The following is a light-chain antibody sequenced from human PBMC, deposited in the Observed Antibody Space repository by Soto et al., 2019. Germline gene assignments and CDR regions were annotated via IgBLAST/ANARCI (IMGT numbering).Light chain of an antibody. CDR2: WAA. CDR1: QSVFYTSNNKNY. Sequence: DIVMTQSPDSLAVSLGEGATINCRSSQSVFYTSNNKNYLAWYQQRPGQPPTLLLYWAANRESGVPDRFSGSGSGTDFTLTISSLQPEDVAVDFCQQYYSPPLTFGGGTKVEIK. V-gene: IGKV4-1*01. J-gene: IGKJ4*01. CDR3: QQYYSPPLT.